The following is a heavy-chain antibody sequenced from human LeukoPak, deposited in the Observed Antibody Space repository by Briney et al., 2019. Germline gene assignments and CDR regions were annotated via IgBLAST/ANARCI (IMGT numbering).Heavy chain of an antibody. CDR3: ARTYSSGPWY. V-gene: IGHV3-48*01. Sequence: GGSLRLSCAASGFTLSTYSMNWVRQAPGKGLGWVSYISGSSSTIYYADSVKGRFTISRDNAKNSLYLQMNSLRAEDTAVYYCARTYSSGPWYWGQGTLVTVSS. CDR1: GFTLSTYS. J-gene: IGHJ4*02. D-gene: IGHD6-19*01. CDR2: ISGSSSTI.